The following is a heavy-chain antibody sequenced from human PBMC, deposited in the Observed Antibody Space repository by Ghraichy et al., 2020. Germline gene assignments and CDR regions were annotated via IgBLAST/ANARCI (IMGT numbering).Heavy chain of an antibody. J-gene: IGHJ4*02. CDR3: AKDIQYNYYGSGSYGLDY. V-gene: IGHV3-9*01. CDR1: GFTFDDYA. CDR2: ISWNSGNI. Sequence: SLNISCAASGFTFDDYAMHWVRQGPGKDLEWVSAISWNSGNIGYADSVKGRFTISRDNAKNSLYLQMNSLRAEDTALYYCAKDIQYNYYGSGSYGLDYWGQGTLVTVSS. D-gene: IGHD3-10*01.